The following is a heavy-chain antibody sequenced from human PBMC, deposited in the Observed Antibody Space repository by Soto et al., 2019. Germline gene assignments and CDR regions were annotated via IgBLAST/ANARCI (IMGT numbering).Heavy chain of an antibody. J-gene: IGHJ6*02. CDR3: TKLIGYCTSTTCPPSYWSMDD. D-gene: IGHD2-2*01. CDR2: ISYDGSNK. V-gene: IGHV3-30*18. Sequence: PGGSLRLSCAASGFTFSSYGMHWVRQAPGKGLEWVAVISYDGSNKYYADSVKGRFTISRDNSKNTLYLQMNSLRAEDTAVYYCTKLIGYCTSTTCPPSYWSMDDWGQGTTVTVSS. CDR1: GFTFSSYG.